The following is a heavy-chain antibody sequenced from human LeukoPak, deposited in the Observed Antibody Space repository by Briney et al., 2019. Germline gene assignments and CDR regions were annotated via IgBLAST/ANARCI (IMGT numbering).Heavy chain of an antibody. Sequence: ASVKVSCKASGGTFSSYAISWVRQAPGQGLEWMGRIIPIFGTANYAQKFQGRVTITTDESTSTAYMELSSLRSEDTAVYYCVRDPGIAVAGTLGPFDYWGQGTLVTVSS. CDR2: IIPIFGTA. V-gene: IGHV1-69*05. CDR3: VRDPGIAVAGTLGPFDY. CDR1: GGTFSSYA. J-gene: IGHJ4*02. D-gene: IGHD6-19*01.